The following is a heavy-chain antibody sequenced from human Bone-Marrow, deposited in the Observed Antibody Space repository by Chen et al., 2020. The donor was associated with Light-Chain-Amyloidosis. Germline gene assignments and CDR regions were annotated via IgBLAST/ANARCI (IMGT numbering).Heavy chain of an antibody. CDR3: AKQYLIGG. V-gene: IGHV3-23*01. J-gene: IGHJ4*02. CDR1: GFSFKDHA. CDR2: ISESGSNT. Sequence: EVRLSESGGDLVQPGESLRLSCVASGFSFKDHAMNWVRQAPGQGLEWVSSISESGSNTDYIDSVRGRFTISRDNYNNILFLQLRSLRVEDTAVYYCAKQYLIGGWGQGTLITVSS. D-gene: IGHD2-2*02.